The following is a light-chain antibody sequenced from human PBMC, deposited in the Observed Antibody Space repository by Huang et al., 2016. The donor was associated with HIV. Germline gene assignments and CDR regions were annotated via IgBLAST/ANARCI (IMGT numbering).Light chain of an antibody. V-gene: IGKV1-39*01. CDR2: AAS. Sequence: DIKMTQSPSSLSASVGDRVTITCRASQTISTYLNWYQQRPGKAPKLLIYAASSLQSGVPSRFSGSGSGTDFTLTISSLQPEDFATYYCQQSYSTLLSFGGGTKVAIK. J-gene: IGKJ4*01. CDR1: QTISTY. CDR3: QQSYSTLLS.